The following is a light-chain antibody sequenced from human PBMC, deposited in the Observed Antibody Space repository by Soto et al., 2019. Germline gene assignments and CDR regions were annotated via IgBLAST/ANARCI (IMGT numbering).Light chain of an antibody. Sequence: QFALTQPASVSGSPGQSITISCTGTSSDVSGYNYVSWYQQHPGKAPKLMIYEVSNRPSGVSNRFSGSKSGNTASLTISGLQADDEADYYCSSYTSSSSSYVFGTGTKLTVL. CDR3: SSYTSSSSSYV. CDR2: EVS. CDR1: SSDVSGYNY. V-gene: IGLV2-14*01. J-gene: IGLJ1*01.